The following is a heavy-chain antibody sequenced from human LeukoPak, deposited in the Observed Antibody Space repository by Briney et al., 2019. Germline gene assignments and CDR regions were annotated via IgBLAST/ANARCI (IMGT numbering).Heavy chain of an antibody. V-gene: IGHV3-43D*03. Sequence: GGSLRLSCAASGFTFDDYAMHWVRQAPGKGLEWVSLISWDGSTTSYADSVKGRFTISRDNSKDSLYLQMSSLRAEDTALCYCAKKANGLYFDFWGQGTLVTVSS. CDR3: AKKANGLYFDF. J-gene: IGHJ4*02. D-gene: IGHD1-1*01. CDR2: ISWDGSTT. CDR1: GFTFDDYA.